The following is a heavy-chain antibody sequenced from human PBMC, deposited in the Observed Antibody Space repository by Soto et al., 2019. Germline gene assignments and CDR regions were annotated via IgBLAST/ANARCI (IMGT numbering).Heavy chain of an antibody. Sequence: GSLRLSCAASGFTFSNYAMSWVRQAPGKGLEWVSTLSGSGGSTYYADSVKGRFTISRDTSKNTLYLQMNSLRAEDTAVYYCAKDTVPVATPWFDPWGQGTLVTVSS. CDR1: GFTFSNYA. CDR2: LSGSGGST. D-gene: IGHD2-2*01. V-gene: IGHV3-23*01. CDR3: AKDTVPVATPWFDP. J-gene: IGHJ5*02.